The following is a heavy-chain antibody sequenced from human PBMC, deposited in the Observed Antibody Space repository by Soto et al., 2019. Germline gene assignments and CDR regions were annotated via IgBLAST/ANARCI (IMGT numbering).Heavy chain of an antibody. Sequence: EVQLVESGGGLVQPGGSLRLSCAASGFTFSSYSMNWVRQAPGKGLEWVSYISSSSSTIYYADSVKGRFTISRDNAKNSLYLQMNSLRAEDTAVYYCARDQVHAFDIWGQGTMVTVSS. V-gene: IGHV3-48*04. CDR1: GFTFSSYS. CDR3: ARDQVHAFDI. CDR2: ISSSSSTI. J-gene: IGHJ3*02.